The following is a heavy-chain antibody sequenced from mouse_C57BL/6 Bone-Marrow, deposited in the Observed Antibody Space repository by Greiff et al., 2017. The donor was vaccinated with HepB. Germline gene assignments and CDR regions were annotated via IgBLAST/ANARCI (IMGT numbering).Heavy chain of an antibody. Sequence: QVQLQHSGPELVKPGASVKLSCKASGYTFTSYDINWVKQRPGQGLEWIGWIYPRDGSTKYNEKFKGKATLTVDTSSSTAYMELHSLTSEDSAVYFCVLTGWYLDVWGTGTTVTVSS. V-gene: IGHV1-85*01. CDR2: IYPRDGST. CDR1: GYTFTSYD. J-gene: IGHJ1*03. CDR3: VLTGWYLDV. D-gene: IGHD4-1*01.